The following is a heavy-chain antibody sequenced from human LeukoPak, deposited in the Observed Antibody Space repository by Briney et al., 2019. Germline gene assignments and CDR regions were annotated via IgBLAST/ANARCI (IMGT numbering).Heavy chain of an antibody. D-gene: IGHD3-3*01. CDR2: TSYDGSNK. CDR1: GFTFSSYT. J-gene: IGHJ4*02. Sequence: GGSLRLSCAASGFTFSSYTMHWVRQAPGKGLEWVAVTSYDGSNKYYADSVKGRFTISRDNSKNTLYLQMNSLRAEDTAVYYCARDLEGNLEDYYFDYWGQGTLVTVSS. CDR3: ARDLEGNLEDYYFDY. V-gene: IGHV3-30*04.